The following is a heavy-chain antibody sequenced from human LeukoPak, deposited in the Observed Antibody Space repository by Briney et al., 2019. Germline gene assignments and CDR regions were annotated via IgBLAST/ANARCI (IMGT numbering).Heavy chain of an antibody. Sequence: HSGGSLRLSCAASGFSFSTYCMHWVRQAPGKGPMWVSRICPDGTVTNYADSVKARFSISRDNARNTVYLQMNSLRAEDTAVYYCVRDFRSADYWGQGTLVTVSS. CDR2: ICPDGTVT. J-gene: IGHJ4*02. CDR3: VRDFRSADY. CDR1: GFSFSTYC. V-gene: IGHV3-74*01.